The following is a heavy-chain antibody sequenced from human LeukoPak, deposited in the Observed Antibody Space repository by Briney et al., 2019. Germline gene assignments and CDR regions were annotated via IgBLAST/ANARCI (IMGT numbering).Heavy chain of an antibody. CDR1: GGSIRSDF. V-gene: IGHV4-59*01. CDR3: ARDRVQERRLWLFGYYYGMDV. J-gene: IGHJ6*02. Sequence: SETLSLTCTVSGGSIRSDFWSWIRQPPGKGLEWIGYVYYSGSTNYSPSLNSRVTISIDTSKNKFSLKLTSVTAADTAVYYCARDRVQERRLWLFGYYYGMDVWGQGTTVTVSS. D-gene: IGHD1-1*01. CDR2: VYYSGST.